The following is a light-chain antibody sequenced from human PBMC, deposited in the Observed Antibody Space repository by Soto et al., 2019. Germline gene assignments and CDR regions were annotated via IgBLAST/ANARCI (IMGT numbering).Light chain of an antibody. CDR2: DVS. CDR3: SSYTRSSTYV. Sequence: QSALTQPASVSGSPGQSITISCTGTSSDVGGYNYVSWYQQHPGKAPKLMIYDVSNRPSGVSNRFSGSKSGNTASLTISGLPAEDEADYYCSSYTRSSTYVFGTGTKLNVL. V-gene: IGLV2-14*01. CDR1: SSDVGGYNY. J-gene: IGLJ1*01.